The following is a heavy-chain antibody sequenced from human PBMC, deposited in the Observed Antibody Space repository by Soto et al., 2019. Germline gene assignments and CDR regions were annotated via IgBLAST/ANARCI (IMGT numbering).Heavy chain of an antibody. Sequence: EVQLLESGGGLVQPGGSLRLSCAASGFTFSSYAMSWVRQAPGKGLEWVSAISGSGGSTYYADSVKGRFTISRDNSKNTLYLQMNSLRAEDTAVYYCAQGGEKAYYYYGMDVWGQGTTVTVSS. CDR2: ISGSGGST. V-gene: IGHV3-23*01. D-gene: IGHD3-10*01. J-gene: IGHJ6*02. CDR3: AQGGEKAYYYYGMDV. CDR1: GFTFSSYA.